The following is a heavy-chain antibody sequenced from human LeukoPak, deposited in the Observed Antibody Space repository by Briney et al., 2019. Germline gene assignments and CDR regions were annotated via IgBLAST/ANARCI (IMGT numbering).Heavy chain of an antibody. CDR3: TRHTERREERIYGGKNLPDY. J-gene: IGHJ4*02. CDR1: GFTFSGSA. V-gene: IGHV3-73*01. Sequence: PGGSLRLSCAASGFTFSGSAMHWVRQASGKGLEWVGRIRSKANSYATAYAASVKGRFTISRDDSKNTAYLQMNSLKTEDTAVYYCTRHTERREERIYGGKNLPDYWGQGTLVTVSS. CDR2: IRSKANSYAT. D-gene: IGHD4-23*01.